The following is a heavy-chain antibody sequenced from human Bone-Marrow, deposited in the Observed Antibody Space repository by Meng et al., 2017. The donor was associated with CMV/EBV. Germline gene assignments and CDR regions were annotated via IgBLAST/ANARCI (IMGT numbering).Heavy chain of an antibody. D-gene: IGHD5-24*01. CDR2: IYYSGST. CDR1: AGSISSNTYC. Sequence: VSAGSISSNTYCWAWIRQPPGEGLELMGNIYYSGSTYYKPSLKSRVTISVDTSKNQFYLKVTSVTAADAAIYYCARRGGYNSRFDPWGQGILVTVSS. J-gene: IGHJ5*02. V-gene: IGHV4-39*01. CDR3: ARRGGYNSRFDP.